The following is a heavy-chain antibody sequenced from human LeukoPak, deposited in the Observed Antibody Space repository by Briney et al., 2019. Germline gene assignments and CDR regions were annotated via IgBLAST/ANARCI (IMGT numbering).Heavy chain of an antibody. CDR3: AKGGGWLYYFDY. D-gene: IGHD6-19*01. Sequence: GGSLRLSCAASGFTLSTFAMNWVRQAPGKGLEWVSAMSGNGDSTYYADSVKGRFTISRDNSRNTLYLQMNSLRTEDTALYFCAKGGGWLYYFDYWGRGTLATVSS. CDR2: MSGNGDST. J-gene: IGHJ4*02. V-gene: IGHV3-23*01. CDR1: GFTLSTFA.